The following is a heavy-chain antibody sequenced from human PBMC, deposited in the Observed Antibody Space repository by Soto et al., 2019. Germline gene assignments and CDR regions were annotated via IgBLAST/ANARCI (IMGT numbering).Heavy chain of an antibody. CDR2: ICLSGNT. D-gene: IGHD7-27*01. CDR3: ARVPGP. CDR1: GGSISSGGYS. J-gene: IGHJ5*02. V-gene: IGHV4-30-2*01. Sequence: QLQLQESGSGLVKPSQTLSLTCAVSGGSISSGGYSWSWIREPPGKGLEWIGYICLSGNTYYNPAPKSRVTIPVDRSKNQFSLKLSSVTAADTAVYYCARVPGPWGQGTLVTVSS.